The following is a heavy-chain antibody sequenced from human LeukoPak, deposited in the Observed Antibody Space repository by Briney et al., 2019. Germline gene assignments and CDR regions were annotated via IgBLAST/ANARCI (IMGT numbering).Heavy chain of an antibody. CDR1: GFTFNSYA. J-gene: IGHJ5*01. V-gene: IGHV3-23*01. CDR2: IIDSGIST. Sequence: GGSLRLSCAASGFTFNSYAMTRVRQAPEKGPEWVSSIIDSGISTYYGDSVKGRFAISRDNSKNTLYLQMNSLRAEDTAVYYCAKGSRGNYDSWGQGTLVTVSS. CDR3: AKGSRGNYDS. D-gene: IGHD1-26*01.